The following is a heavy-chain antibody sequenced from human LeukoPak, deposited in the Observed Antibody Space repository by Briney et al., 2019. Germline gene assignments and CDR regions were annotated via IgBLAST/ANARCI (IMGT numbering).Heavy chain of an antibody. CDR3: ARHGVTYYDFWSGSYYFDY. V-gene: IGHV1-18*01. J-gene: IGHJ4*02. CDR2: ISAYNGNT. CDR1: GYTFTSYG. D-gene: IGHD3-3*01. Sequence: GASVKVSCKASGYTFTSYGISWVRQAPGQGLEWMGWISAYNGNTNYVQKLQGRVTMTTDTSTSTAYMELRSLRSDDTAVYYCARHGVTYYDFWSGSYYFDYWGQGTLVTVSS.